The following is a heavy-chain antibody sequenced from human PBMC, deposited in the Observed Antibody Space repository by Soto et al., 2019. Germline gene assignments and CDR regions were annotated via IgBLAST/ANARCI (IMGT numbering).Heavy chain of an antibody. D-gene: IGHD2-21*02. CDR2: IYNTGST. J-gene: IGHJ6*02. CDR3: ARDLWGYCGADCYPLDV. CDR1: GGSISNYY. Sequence: SETLSLTCTVSGGSISNYYWSWIRQPPGKGLEWIGYIYNTGSTVYNPSFKSRVTISVDTSKSQLSLRLNSVTAADTAVYYCARDLWGYCGADCYPLDVWGQGTTVTVPS. V-gene: IGHV4-59*01.